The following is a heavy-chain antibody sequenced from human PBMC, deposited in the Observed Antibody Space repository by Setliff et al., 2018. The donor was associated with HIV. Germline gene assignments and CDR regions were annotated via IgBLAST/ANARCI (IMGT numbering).Heavy chain of an antibody. D-gene: IGHD3-3*01. Sequence: ASVKVSCKASGYTFSEYAIHWVRQAPGQRLEWMGRIDTDNGYRRYSPKLQGRVTITRNTSISTAYMELSSLRSEDTAVYYCARVLTIFGVVPWFDPWGQGTLVTVSS. CDR3: ARVLTIFGVVPWFDP. CDR2: IDTDNGYR. V-gene: IGHV1-3*04. J-gene: IGHJ5*02. CDR1: GYTFSEYA.